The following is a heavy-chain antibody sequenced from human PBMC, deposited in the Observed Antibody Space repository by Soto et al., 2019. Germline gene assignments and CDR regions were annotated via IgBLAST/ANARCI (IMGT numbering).Heavy chain of an antibody. CDR1: GGSISSGGYY. CDR3: ARGGGSIAARPGPNDY. CDR2: IYYSGST. V-gene: IGHV4-31*03. J-gene: IGHJ4*02. D-gene: IGHD6-6*01. Sequence: SETLSLTCTVSGGSISSGGYYWSWIRQHPGKGLEWIGYIYYSGSTYYNPSLKSRVTISVDTSKNQFSLKLSSVTAADTAVYYCARGGGSIAARPGPNDYWGQGTLVTVSS.